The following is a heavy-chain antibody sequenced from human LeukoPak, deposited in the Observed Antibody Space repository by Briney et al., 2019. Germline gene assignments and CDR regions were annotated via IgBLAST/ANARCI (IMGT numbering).Heavy chain of an antibody. D-gene: IGHD3-22*01. CDR2: ITSDSTTM. Sequence: GGSLRLSCAASGFTFSSYSMNWVRQAPGQGLEWVSYITSDSTTMFYADSVKGRFTASRDNAENSMYLQMNSLRAEDTAVYYCTRDVPRSSGYPDNWGQGTLVTVSS. V-gene: IGHV3-48*01. J-gene: IGHJ4*02. CDR1: GFTFSSYS. CDR3: TRDVPRSSGYPDN.